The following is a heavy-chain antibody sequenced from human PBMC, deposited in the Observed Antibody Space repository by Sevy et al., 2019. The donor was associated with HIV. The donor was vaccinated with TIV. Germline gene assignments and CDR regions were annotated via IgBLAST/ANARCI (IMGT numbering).Heavy chain of an antibody. CDR2: ISSSGSTI. J-gene: IGHJ4*02. D-gene: IGHD6-19*01. V-gene: IGHV3-11*01. CDR1: GFTFSDYY. CDR3: AYPGIAVGNFDY. Sequence: GESLKISCAASGFTFSDYYMSWIRQAPGKGLEWVSYISSSGSTIYYADSVKGRFTISGDNAKNSLYLQMNSLRAEDTAVYYCAYPGIAVGNFDYWGQGTLVTVSS.